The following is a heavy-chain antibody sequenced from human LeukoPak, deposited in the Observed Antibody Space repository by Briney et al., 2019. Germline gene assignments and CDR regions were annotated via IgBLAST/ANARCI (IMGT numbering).Heavy chain of an antibody. Sequence: SETLSLTCAVYGVSFSNYYWSSIRQPPGKGLEWIGEINDSGTINYNPSLMSRVTISVDKSKNQFSLKLSSVTAADTAVYYCARRWNYGRNYYIDVWGKGATVSVSS. V-gene: IGHV4-34*01. J-gene: IGHJ6*03. CDR1: GVSFSNYY. D-gene: IGHD1-7*01. CDR2: INDSGTI. CDR3: ARRWNYGRNYYIDV.